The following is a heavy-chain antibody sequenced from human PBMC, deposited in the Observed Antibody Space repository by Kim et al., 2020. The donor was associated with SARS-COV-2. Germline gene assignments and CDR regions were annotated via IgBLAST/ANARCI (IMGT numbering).Heavy chain of an antibody. V-gene: IGHV3-7*01. Sequence: GGSLRLSCAASGFTFGSYWMNWVRQAPGKGLEWVANITQDGSGRDYVDSVKGRFTISRDNAKNSLYLQMNSLRAEDTAVYSCARHSIYDTGIAVAGTQDYWGQGTLVTVSS. J-gene: IGHJ4*02. CDR2: ITQDGSGR. CDR3: ARHSIYDTGIAVAGTQDY. D-gene: IGHD6-19*01. CDR1: GFTFGSYW.